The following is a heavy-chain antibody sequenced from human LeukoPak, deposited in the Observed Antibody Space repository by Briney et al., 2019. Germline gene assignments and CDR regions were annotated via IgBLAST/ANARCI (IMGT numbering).Heavy chain of an antibody. V-gene: IGHV4-59*01. CDR1: GGSISSYY. D-gene: IGHD3-10*01. CDR3: AGAPSMVRGVVSYYYYYMDV. CDR2: IYYSGST. Sequence: SETLSLTCTASGGSISSYYWSWIRQPPGKGLEWIGYIYYSGSTNYNPSLKSRVTISVDTSKNQFSLKLSSVTAADTAVYYCAGAPSMVRGVVSYYYYYMDVWGKGTTVTVAS. J-gene: IGHJ6*03.